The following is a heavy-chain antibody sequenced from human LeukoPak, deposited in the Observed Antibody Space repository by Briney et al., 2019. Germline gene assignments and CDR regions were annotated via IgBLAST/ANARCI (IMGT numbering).Heavy chain of an antibody. Sequence: SETLSLTCTVSGGSVSSGSSYWSWIRQPPGTGLEWIGYIYYTGNTNYSPSLKSRVTISVDTSKNQFSLKLSSVTAADTAVYYCARDTGYCSGGSCYHNYFDYWGQGTLVTVSS. CDR3: ARDTGYCSGGSCYHNYFDY. CDR1: GGSVSSGSSY. D-gene: IGHD2-15*01. V-gene: IGHV4-61*01. J-gene: IGHJ4*02. CDR2: IYYTGNT.